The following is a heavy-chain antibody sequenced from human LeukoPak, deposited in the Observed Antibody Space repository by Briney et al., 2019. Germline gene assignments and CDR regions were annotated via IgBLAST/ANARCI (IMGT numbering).Heavy chain of an antibody. CDR1: GGSFSGYY. D-gene: IGHD3-22*01. Sequence: SETLSLTCAVYGGSFSGYYWSWIRQPPGKGLEWIGEINHSGSTNYNPSHKSRVTISVDTSKNQFSLKLSSVTAADTAVYYCARVEYYDPGTADAFDIWGQGTMVTVSS. CDR2: INHSGST. J-gene: IGHJ3*02. V-gene: IGHV4-34*01. CDR3: ARVEYYDPGTADAFDI.